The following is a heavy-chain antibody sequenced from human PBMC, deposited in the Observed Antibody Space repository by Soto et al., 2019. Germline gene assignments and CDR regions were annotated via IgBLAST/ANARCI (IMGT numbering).Heavy chain of an antibody. V-gene: IGHV1-2*04. D-gene: IGHD4-17*01. CDR3: ARAYGVGYYYYMDV. J-gene: IGHJ6*03. Sequence: ASVKVSCKASGYTFTGYYMHWVRQAPGQGHEWMGWINPNSGGTNYAQKFQGWVTMTRDTSISTAYMELSRLRSDDTAVYYCARAYGVGYYYYMDVWGKGTTVTVSS. CDR2: INPNSGGT. CDR1: GYTFTGYY.